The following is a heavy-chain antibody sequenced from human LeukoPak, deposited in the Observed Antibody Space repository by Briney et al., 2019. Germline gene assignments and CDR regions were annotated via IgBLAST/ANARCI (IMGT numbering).Heavy chain of an antibody. Sequence: ASVKVSCKASGYTFTSYGISWVRQAPGQGLEWMGWISAYNGNTNYAQKLQGRVTMTRDTSSSTAYMELSRLRSDDTAVYYCARSGVDTYGLQASGDFDYWGQGILVTVSS. J-gene: IGHJ4*02. CDR1: GYTFTSYG. V-gene: IGHV1-18*01. CDR2: ISAYNGNT. D-gene: IGHD5-18*01. CDR3: ARSGVDTYGLQASGDFDY.